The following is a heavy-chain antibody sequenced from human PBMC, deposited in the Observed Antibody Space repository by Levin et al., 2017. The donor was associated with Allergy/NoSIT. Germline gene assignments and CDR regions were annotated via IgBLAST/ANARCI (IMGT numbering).Heavy chain of an antibody. V-gene: IGHV1-46*01. CDR2: INPSGGST. D-gene: IGHD4-23*01. CDR1: GYTFTSYY. Sequence: GASVKVSCKASGYTFTSYYMHWVRQAPGQGLEWMGIINPSGGSTSYAQKFQGRVTMTRDTSTSTVYMELSSLRSEDTAVYYCARGVVTPFLFLNAFDIWGQGTMVTVSS. CDR3: ARGVVTPFLFLNAFDI. J-gene: IGHJ3*02.